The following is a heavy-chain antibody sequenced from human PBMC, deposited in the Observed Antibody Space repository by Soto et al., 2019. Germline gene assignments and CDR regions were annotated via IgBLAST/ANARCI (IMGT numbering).Heavy chain of an antibody. CDR1: GGTFSRYA. V-gene: IGHV1-69*12. CDR2: IIPIFGTA. CDR3: ATEVHYGSLAAAGTAGAFDI. J-gene: IGHJ3*02. D-gene: IGHD6-13*01. Sequence: QVQLVQSGAEVKKPGSSVKVSCKASGGTFSRYAISWVRQAPGQGLEWLGGIIPIFGTANYAQKFQGRVTMTADEATSKAYKELSSLRSEDTDVYYGATEVHYGSLAAAGTAGAFDIWGQGTMVTVSS.